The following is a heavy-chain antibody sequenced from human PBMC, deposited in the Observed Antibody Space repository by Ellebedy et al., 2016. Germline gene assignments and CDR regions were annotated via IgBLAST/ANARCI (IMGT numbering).Heavy chain of an antibody. V-gene: IGHV4-34*01. CDR3: ARESSYGDPYRREVLSSGYLYGMDV. CDR2: INHSGST. J-gene: IGHJ6*02. D-gene: IGHD3-22*01. Sequence: SETLSLTCAVYGGSFSGYYWSWIRQPPGKGLEWIGEINHSGSTNYNPSLKSRVTLSVDTSKNQFSLKLSSVTAADTAVYYCARESSYGDPYRREVLSSGYLYGMDVWGQGTTVTVSS. CDR1: GGSFSGYY.